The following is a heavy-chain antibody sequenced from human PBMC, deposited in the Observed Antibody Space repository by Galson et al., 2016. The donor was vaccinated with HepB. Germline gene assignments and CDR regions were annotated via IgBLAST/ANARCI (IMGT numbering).Heavy chain of an antibody. J-gene: IGHJ3*02. CDR2: ISYSGSDV. CDR1: GFSLSAYY. V-gene: IGHV3-11*05. Sequence: SLRLSCAASGFSLSAYYMTWIRRTPGKGLEWVSYISYSGSDVNYIDSVKGRFTISRDNAKNSLYLQMNSLRAEDTGIYYCARDPDTTGPLDIWGQGTVVIVTS. CDR3: ARDPDTTGPLDI. D-gene: IGHD1-1*01.